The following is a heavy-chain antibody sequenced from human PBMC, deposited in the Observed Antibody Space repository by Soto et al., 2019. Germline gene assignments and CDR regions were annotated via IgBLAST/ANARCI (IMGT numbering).Heavy chain of an antibody. J-gene: IGHJ2*01. CDR2: IIPILGIA. Sequence: QVQLVQSGAEVKKPGSSVKVSCKASGGTFSSYTISWVRQAPGQGLEWMGRIIPILGIANYAQKFQGRVTITAEQATGTAYMEVSSLRSEDTAVYYCARRKGCSSTSCYAAWYFDLWGRGTLVTVSS. CDR1: GGTFSSYT. D-gene: IGHD2-2*01. V-gene: IGHV1-69*02. CDR3: ARRKGCSSTSCYAAWYFDL.